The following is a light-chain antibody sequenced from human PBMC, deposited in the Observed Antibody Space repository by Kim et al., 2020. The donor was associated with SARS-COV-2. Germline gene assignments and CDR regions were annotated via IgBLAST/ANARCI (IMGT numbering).Light chain of an antibody. Sequence: VALGKTARITCGGNNIGNKNVHWYQQKPGQAPILVIYRDTNWPSGIPERFSGSNSGNTATLTISRAQAGDESDYYCQVWDSSIGVFGGGTQLTVL. V-gene: IGLV3-9*01. CDR1: NIGNKN. J-gene: IGLJ2*01. CDR2: RDT. CDR3: QVWDSSIGV.